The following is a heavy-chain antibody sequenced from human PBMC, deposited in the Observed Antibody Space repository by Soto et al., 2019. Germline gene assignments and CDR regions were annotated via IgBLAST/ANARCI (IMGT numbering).Heavy chain of an antibody. CDR2: INPNSGGT. CDR3: ARVAVYSGSYYAFDI. CDR1: GYTFTGYY. D-gene: IGHD1-26*01. J-gene: IGHJ3*02. Sequence: ASVKVSCKASGYTFTGYYMHWVRQAPGQGLEWMGWINPNSGGTKHAQKFQGWVTMTRDTSISTACMELSRLGSDDTGVYYCARVAVYSGSYYAFDIWGQGTMVTVSS. V-gene: IGHV1-2*04.